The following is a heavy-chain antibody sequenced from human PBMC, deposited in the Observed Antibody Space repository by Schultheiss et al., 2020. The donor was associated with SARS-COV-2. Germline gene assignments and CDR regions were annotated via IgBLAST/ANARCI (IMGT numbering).Heavy chain of an antibody. CDR2: ISGSGGST. CDR3: AKGLGYSGYDYLSVVTHLIPGFDY. J-gene: IGHJ4*02. V-gene: IGHV3-23*01. CDR1: GFTFSSYA. D-gene: IGHD5-12*01. Sequence: GESLKISCAASGFTFSSYAMSWVRQAPGKGLEWVSAISGSGGSTYYADSVKGRFTISRDNSKNTLYLQMNSLRAEDTAVYYCAKGLGYSGYDYLSVVTHLIPGFDYWGQGTLVTVSS.